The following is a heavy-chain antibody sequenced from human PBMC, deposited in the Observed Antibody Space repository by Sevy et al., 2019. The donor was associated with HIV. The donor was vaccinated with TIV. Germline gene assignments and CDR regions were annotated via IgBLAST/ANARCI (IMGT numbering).Heavy chain of an antibody. D-gene: IGHD2-2*01. V-gene: IGHV3-13*01. J-gene: IGHJ4*02. CDR1: GFTFSSYD. CDR3: ARGRAMGFDY. CDR2: IGTAGDT. Sequence: GGSLRLSCAASGFTFSSYDMHWVRQATGKGLEWVSAIGTAGDTYFPGSVKGRFTISRENAKKSLYLQMNSLRAGDTAVYYCARGRAMGFDYWGQGTLVTVSS.